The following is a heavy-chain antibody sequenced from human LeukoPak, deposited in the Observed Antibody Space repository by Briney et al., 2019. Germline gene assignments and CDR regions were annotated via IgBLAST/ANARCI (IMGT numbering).Heavy chain of an antibody. Sequence: PSETLSLTCTVSGGSISSSSYYWGWIRQPPGKGLAWIGSIYYSGSTYYNPSLKSRVTISVDTSKNQFSLKLSSVTAADTAVYYCARRGDYYDSSGYPKYYFDYWGQGTLVTVSS. CDR2: IYYSGST. CDR1: GGSISSSSYY. CDR3: ARRGDYYDSSGYPKYYFDY. V-gene: IGHV4-39*01. J-gene: IGHJ4*02. D-gene: IGHD3-22*01.